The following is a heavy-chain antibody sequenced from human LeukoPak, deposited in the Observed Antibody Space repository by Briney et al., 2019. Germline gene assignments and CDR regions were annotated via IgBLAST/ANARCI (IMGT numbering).Heavy chain of an antibody. CDR3: ARGWLLNDYYYYMDV. Sequence: SVKVSCKASGGTFSSYAISWVRQAPGQGLEWMGGIIPIFGTANYAQKFQCRVTITTDESTSTAYMELSSLRSEDTAVYYCARGWLLNDYYYYMDVWGKGTTVTVSS. CDR1: GGTFSSYA. D-gene: IGHD3-22*01. CDR2: IIPIFGTA. J-gene: IGHJ6*03. V-gene: IGHV1-69*05.